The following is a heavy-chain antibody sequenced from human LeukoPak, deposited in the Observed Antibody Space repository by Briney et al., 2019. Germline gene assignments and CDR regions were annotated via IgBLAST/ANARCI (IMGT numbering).Heavy chain of an antibody. J-gene: IGHJ6*03. Sequence: ASVKVSCKASGYTFTGYYMHWVRQAPGQGLEWMGWINPNSGGTNYAQKLQGRVTMTRDTSISTAYMELSRLRSDDTAVYYCARTSYYYDSSVFYYMDVWGKGTTVTVSS. V-gene: IGHV1-2*02. D-gene: IGHD3-22*01. CDR1: GYTFTGYY. CDR2: INPNSGGT. CDR3: ARTSYYYDSSVFYYMDV.